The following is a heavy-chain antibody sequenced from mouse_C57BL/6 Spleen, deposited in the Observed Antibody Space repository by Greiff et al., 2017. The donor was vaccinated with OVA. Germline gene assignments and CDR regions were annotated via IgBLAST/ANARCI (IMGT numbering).Heavy chain of an antibody. CDR2: IHPSDSDT. CDR3: AVDYYGSSYVGFAY. CDR1: GYTFTSYW. Sequence: QVQLKQPGAELVKPGASVKVSCKASGYTFTSYWMHWVKQRPGQGLEWIGRIHPSDSDTNYNQKFKGKATLTVDKSSSTAYMQLSSLTSEDSAVYYCAVDYYGSSYVGFAYWGQGTLVTVSA. J-gene: IGHJ3*01. D-gene: IGHD1-1*01. V-gene: IGHV1-74*01.